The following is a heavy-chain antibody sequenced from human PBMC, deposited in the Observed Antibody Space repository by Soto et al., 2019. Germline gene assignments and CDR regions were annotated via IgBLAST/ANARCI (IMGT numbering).Heavy chain of an antibody. D-gene: IGHD3-3*01. V-gene: IGHV6-1*01. CDR2: TYYRSKWYN. J-gene: IGHJ6*03. CDR3: ARDGPRFLEWLPRDYYYMDV. Sequence: PSQTLSLTCAISGDSVSSNSAAWSWIRQSPSRGLEWLGRTYYRSKWYNDYAVSVKSRITINPDTSKNQFSLQLNSVTPEDTAVYYCARDGPRFLEWLPRDYYYMDVWGKGTTVTVSS. CDR1: GDSVSSNSAA.